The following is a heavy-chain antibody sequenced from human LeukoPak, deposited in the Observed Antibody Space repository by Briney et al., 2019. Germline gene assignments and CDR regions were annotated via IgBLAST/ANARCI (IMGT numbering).Heavy chain of an antibody. CDR3: ARVGERGFHFGYVRSDAFDV. Sequence: PSETLSLTCHVSDDSITSYYWTWIRQAARKGLEWIGRVHTSGTTDYNPSLRSRVAMSIETPKNQFSLWLSSATAADTAVYYCARVGERGFHFGYVRSDAFDVWGHGTMVAVSS. CDR1: DDSITSYY. CDR2: VHTSGTT. J-gene: IGHJ3*01. D-gene: IGHD5-18*01. V-gene: IGHV4-4*07.